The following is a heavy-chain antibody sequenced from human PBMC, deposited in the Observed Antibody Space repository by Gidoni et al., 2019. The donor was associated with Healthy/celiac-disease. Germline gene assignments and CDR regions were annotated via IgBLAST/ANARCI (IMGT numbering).Heavy chain of an antibody. CDR1: GFTFSSYA. D-gene: IGHD2-21*01. V-gene: IGHV3-23*01. Sequence: EVQLLESGGGLVQPGGSLRLSCAASGFTFSSYAMSWVRQAPGKGLEWVSAISGSGGSTYYADSVKGRFTISRDNTKNTLYLQMNSLRAEDTAVYYCAKDLIEHIVVVIDYGNWFDPWGQGTLVTVSS. J-gene: IGHJ5*02. CDR2: ISGSGGST. CDR3: AKDLIEHIVVVIDYGNWFDP.